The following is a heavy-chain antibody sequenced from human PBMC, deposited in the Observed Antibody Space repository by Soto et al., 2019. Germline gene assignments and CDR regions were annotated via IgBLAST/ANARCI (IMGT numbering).Heavy chain of an antibody. CDR2: ISADNGNT. CDR1: GYTFYSRS. Sequence: ASVKVSCKAYGYTFYSRSISWVRQAPGQGLEWMGRISADNGNTKYAQKFRGRVTMTTDTSTSTVYMELRNLRSDDTAVYYCARCIQQDYYYGMDVWG. V-gene: IGHV1-18*01. J-gene: IGHJ6*02. CDR3: ARCIQQDYYYGMDV. D-gene: IGHD5-18*01.